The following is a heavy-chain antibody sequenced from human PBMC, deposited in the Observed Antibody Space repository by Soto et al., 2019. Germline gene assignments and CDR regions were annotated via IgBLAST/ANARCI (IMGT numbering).Heavy chain of an antibody. Sequence: SETLSLTCAVYGGSFSGYYWSWIRQPPGKGLEWIGEINHSGSTNYNPSLKSRVTISVDTSKNQFSLKLSSVTAADTAVYYCASPAAARGHHFDYWGQGTLVTVSS. CDR1: GGSFSGYY. V-gene: IGHV4-34*01. CDR3: ASPAAARGHHFDY. J-gene: IGHJ4*02. D-gene: IGHD6-13*01. CDR2: INHSGST.